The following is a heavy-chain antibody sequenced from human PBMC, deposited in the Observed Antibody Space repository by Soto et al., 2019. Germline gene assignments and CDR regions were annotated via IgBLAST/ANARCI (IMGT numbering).Heavy chain of an antibody. V-gene: IGHV1-2*02. CDR3: AVINTD. Sequence: ASVKVSCKASGYTFTDFDMHWVRQAPGQGLEWMGCINPKSGGTKYAQKFQGRVTVTRDTSITTAYMELSGLTSDDTAVYYCAVINTDWGQGTLVTVCS. CDR1: GYTFTDFD. CDR2: INPKSGGT. D-gene: IGHD3-22*01. J-gene: IGHJ4*02.